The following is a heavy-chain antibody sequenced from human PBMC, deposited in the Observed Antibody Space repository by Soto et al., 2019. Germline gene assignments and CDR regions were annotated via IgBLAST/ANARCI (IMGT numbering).Heavy chain of an antibody. CDR2: IDPSDSYT. Sequence: GESLKISCKGSGYSFTSYWISWVRQMPGKGLEWMGRIDPSDSYTNYSPSFQGHVTISADKSISTAYLQRSSLKASDTAMYYCASSTMIVRDYYYYGMDVWGQGTTVTVYS. D-gene: IGHD3-22*01. V-gene: IGHV5-10-1*01. J-gene: IGHJ6*02. CDR3: ASSTMIVRDYYYYGMDV. CDR1: GYSFTSYW.